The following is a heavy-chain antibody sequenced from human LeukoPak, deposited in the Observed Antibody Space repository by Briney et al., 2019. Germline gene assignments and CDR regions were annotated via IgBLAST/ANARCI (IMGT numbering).Heavy chain of an antibody. J-gene: IGHJ4*02. CDR1: GYTFTDYW. CDR3: ARHAAYSSGWSFDC. D-gene: IGHD6-19*01. CDR2: IYPGDSDT. V-gene: IGHV5-51*01. Sequence: GESLKISCKGSGYTFTDYWIGWVRQMPGKGLEWMGIIYPGDSDTTCSPSFQGQVSISADKSINTAYLQWSSLKASDTAIYYCARHAAYSSGWSFDCWGQETLVTVSS.